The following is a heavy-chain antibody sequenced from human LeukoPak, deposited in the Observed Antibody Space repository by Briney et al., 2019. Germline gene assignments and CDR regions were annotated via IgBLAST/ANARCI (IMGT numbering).Heavy chain of an antibody. Sequence: GGSLRLSCSASGFTFSDHGLHWVRQAPGKGLEWVAIISDGGSNTYYADSVRGRFTVSRDNSKNTLYLQMTSLRVDDTAVYYCASHSGYDYYFDYWGQGTLVTVSS. CDR1: GFTFSDHG. J-gene: IGHJ4*02. V-gene: IGHV3-30*01. CDR2: ISDGGSNT. D-gene: IGHD5-12*01. CDR3: ASHSGYDYYFDY.